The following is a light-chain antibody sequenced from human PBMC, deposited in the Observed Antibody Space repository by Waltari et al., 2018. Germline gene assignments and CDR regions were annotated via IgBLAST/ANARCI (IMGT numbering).Light chain of an antibody. J-gene: IGLJ3*02. V-gene: IGLV4-69*01. CDR3: QTGGHGTWV. Sequence: QLVVTQSPSASASLGASVKPTCTLSSGPSSTDIAWLQQQPEKGPRYLMKVNSDGSHSRGDEIPDRFSGSSSGAERYLTISSLQAEDEADYYCQTGGHGTWVFGGGTKLTVL. CDR1: SGPSSTD. CDR2: VNSDGSH.